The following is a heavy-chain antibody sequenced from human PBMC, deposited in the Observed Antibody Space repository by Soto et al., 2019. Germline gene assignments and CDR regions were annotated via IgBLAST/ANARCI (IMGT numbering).Heavy chain of an antibody. D-gene: IGHD2-15*01. CDR1: GFTFISYA. Sequence: LRLSYAASGFTFISYAISWVRQAPGKGLEWVSAISGSGGSTYYADSVKGRFTISRDNSKNTLYLQMNSLRAEDTAVYYCAKSVVVVAAGVGMDVWGQGTTVTVSS. J-gene: IGHJ6*02. CDR2: ISGSGGST. V-gene: IGHV3-23*01. CDR3: AKSVVVVAAGVGMDV.